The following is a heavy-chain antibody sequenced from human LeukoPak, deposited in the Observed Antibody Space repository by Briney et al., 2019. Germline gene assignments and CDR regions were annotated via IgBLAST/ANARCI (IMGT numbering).Heavy chain of an antibody. D-gene: IGHD2-15*01. CDR1: GFTFSSSA. V-gene: IGHV3-23*01. Sequence: GGSLRLSCAASGFTFSSSAMSWVRQAPGKGLEWVSTISGSGSGSSTYYADSVKGRFTISRDNSKNTLYLQMNGLRAEDTAVYYCARDLYCSGGSCYSSWGRFDYWGQGTLVTVSS. CDR3: ARDLYCSGGSCYSSWGRFDY. J-gene: IGHJ4*02. CDR2: ISGSGSGSST.